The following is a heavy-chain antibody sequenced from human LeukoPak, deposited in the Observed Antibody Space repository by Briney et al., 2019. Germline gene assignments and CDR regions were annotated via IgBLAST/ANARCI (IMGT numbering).Heavy chain of an antibody. D-gene: IGHD3-10*01. V-gene: IGHV3-7*05. CDR3: AISGLGFGEFRGLDY. Sequence: GGSLRLSCAASGFTFSSNWMSWVRQAPGKGLEWVANIKHDGREKYYVDSVKGRFTVSRDNAKNALYLQMNSLRAEDTAVYYCAISGLGFGEFRGLDYWGQGTLVTVSS. CDR1: GFTFSSNW. J-gene: IGHJ4*02. CDR2: IKHDGREK.